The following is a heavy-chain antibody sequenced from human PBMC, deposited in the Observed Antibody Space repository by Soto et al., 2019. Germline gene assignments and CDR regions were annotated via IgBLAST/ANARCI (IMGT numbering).Heavy chain of an antibody. CDR2: ISYRGST. Sequence: QPQLQESGPGLVKPSETLSLTCAVSGASIISSSCFWVWIRQPSGKGLEWIGTISYRGSTFYNPSLKSQVTTSVDASKNNFSLKLSSVTAADAAVYYCAALLGHCTGGTCCFSRFDPWGQGTLVTVSS. J-gene: IGHJ5*02. D-gene: IGHD2-8*02. CDR3: AALLGHCTGGTCCFSRFDP. V-gene: IGHV4-39*02. CDR1: GASIISSSCF.